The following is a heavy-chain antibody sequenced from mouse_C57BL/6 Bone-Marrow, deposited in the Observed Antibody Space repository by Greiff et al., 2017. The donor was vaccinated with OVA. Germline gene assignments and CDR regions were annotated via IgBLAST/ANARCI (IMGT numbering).Heavy chain of an antibody. CDR1: GFTFSDYG. V-gene: IGHV5-17*01. J-gene: IGHJ2*01. CDR2: ISSGSSTI. CDR3: AVPPLSSTTEVGGDY. D-gene: IGHD1-1*01. Sequence: DVKLVESGGGLVKPGGSLKLSCAASGFTFSDYGMPWVRQAPEKGLEWVAYISSGSSTIYYADTVKGRFTISRDTAKNTLFLQMNSLRSEDTALYYCAVPPLSSTTEVGGDYWGQGTTLTVSS.